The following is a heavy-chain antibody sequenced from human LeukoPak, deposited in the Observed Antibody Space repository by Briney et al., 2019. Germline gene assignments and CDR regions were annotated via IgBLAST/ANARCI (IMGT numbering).Heavy chain of an antibody. D-gene: IGHD5-12*01. J-gene: IGHJ4*02. CDR2: MNPNSGNT. Sequence: GASVKVSCKASGYTFTSYDINWVRQATGQGLEWMGWMNPNSGNTGYAQKFQGRVTMTRNTSISTAYMELSSLRSEDTAVYYCARVGGYSDYDYLPDDYWGQGTLVTVSS. CDR1: GYTFTSYD. V-gene: IGHV1-8*01. CDR3: ARVGGYSDYDYLPDDY.